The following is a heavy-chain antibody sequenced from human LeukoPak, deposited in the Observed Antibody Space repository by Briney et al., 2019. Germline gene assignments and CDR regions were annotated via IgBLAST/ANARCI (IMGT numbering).Heavy chain of an antibody. Sequence: PGGSLRLSCAASGFTFSSYGMHWVRQAPGKGLEWVAFIRYDGSNKYYADSVKGRFTISRDNSKNTLYLQMNSLRAEDTAVYNCAKVTGVPKIAAGWFDPWGQGTLVTVSS. CDR2: IRYDGSNK. CDR3: AKVTGVPKIAAGWFDP. V-gene: IGHV3-30*02. D-gene: IGHD6-13*01. J-gene: IGHJ5*02. CDR1: GFTFSSYG.